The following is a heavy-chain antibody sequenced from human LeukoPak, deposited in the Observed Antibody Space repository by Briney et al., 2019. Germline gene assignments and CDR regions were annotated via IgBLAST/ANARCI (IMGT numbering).Heavy chain of an antibody. Sequence: SSETLSLTCTVSGGSISSGSYYWSWIRQPAGKGLEWIGRIYTSGNTNYNPSLKSRVTISADTSKNQFSLKLSSVTAADTAVYYCARDLFGGFDPWGQGTLVTVSS. V-gene: IGHV4-61*02. CDR1: GGSISSGSYY. J-gene: IGHJ5*02. CDR2: IYTSGNT. D-gene: IGHD3-10*01. CDR3: ARDLFGGFDP.